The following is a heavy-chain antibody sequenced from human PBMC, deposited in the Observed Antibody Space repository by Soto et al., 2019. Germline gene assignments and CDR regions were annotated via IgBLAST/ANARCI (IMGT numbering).Heavy chain of an antibody. Sequence: QVQLVESGGGVVQPGRSLRLSCAATGFTFSSYGMHWVRQAPGKGLEWVAVIWYDGSNKYYADSVKGRFTISRDNSRNTLSLQMNSLRAKDTAVYYCAREGTYCSGGSCCPNFDYWGQGTLVTVSS. CDR2: IWYDGSNK. J-gene: IGHJ4*02. D-gene: IGHD2-15*01. CDR1: GFTFSSYG. V-gene: IGHV3-33*01. CDR3: AREGTYCSGGSCCPNFDY.